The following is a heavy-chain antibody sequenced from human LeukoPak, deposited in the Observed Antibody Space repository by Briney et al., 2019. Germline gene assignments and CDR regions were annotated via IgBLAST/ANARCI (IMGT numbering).Heavy chain of an antibody. CDR2: INPNSGGT. V-gene: IGHV1-2*04. D-gene: IGHD5-24*01. CDR1: GYTFTGYY. CDR3: ARSVEMATLGTYYFDY. J-gene: IGHJ4*02. Sequence: ASVKVSFTASGYTFTGYYMHWVRQAPGQGLEWMGWINPNSGGTNYAQKFQGWVTMTRDTSISTAYMELSRLRSDDTAVYYCARSVEMATLGTYYFDYWGQGTLVTVSS.